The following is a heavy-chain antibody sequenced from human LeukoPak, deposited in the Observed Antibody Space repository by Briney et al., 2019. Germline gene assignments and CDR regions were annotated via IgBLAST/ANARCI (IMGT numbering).Heavy chain of an antibody. J-gene: IGHJ4*02. CDR1: GFTLSDYS. CDR2: ITSTSDTI. D-gene: IGHD3-22*01. Sequence: GGSLRLSCEASGFTLSDYSMNWVRQAPGEGLEWLSYITSTSDTIYYADSVKGRFTSSRDNAKNSVYLQMNSLRAEDTAVYYCARSSGYPFFDYGGQGTLVTVSS. CDR3: ARSSGYPFFDY. V-gene: IGHV3-48*01.